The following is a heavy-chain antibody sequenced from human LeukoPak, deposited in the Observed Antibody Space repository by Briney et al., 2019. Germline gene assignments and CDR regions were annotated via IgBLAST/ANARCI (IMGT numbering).Heavy chain of an antibody. J-gene: IGHJ4*02. V-gene: IGHV4-38-2*01. D-gene: IGHD5-18*01. CDR2: IYHSGST. CDR3: AASQVGGYSYGSYFDY. Sequence: SETLSLTCAVSGYSISSGYYWGWIRQPPGKGLEWIGSIYHSGSTYYNPSLKSRVTISVDTSKNQFSLKLSSVTAADTAVYYCAASQVGGYSYGSYFDYWGQGTLVTVSS. CDR1: GYSISSGYY.